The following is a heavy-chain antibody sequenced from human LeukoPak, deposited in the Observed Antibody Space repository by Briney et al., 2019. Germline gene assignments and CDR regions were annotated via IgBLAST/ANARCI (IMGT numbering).Heavy chain of an antibody. Sequence: GGSLRLSCAASGFTFSSYWMHWVRQTPGKGLVWVSRLNSDGSSTSYADSVKGRFTISRDNAKNTLYLQMNSLRAEDTAVYYCSRRWLQQAFDIWGQGTMVTVSS. CDR1: GFTFSSYW. CDR3: SRRWLQQAFDI. J-gene: IGHJ3*02. CDR2: LNSDGSST. V-gene: IGHV3-74*01. D-gene: IGHD5-24*01.